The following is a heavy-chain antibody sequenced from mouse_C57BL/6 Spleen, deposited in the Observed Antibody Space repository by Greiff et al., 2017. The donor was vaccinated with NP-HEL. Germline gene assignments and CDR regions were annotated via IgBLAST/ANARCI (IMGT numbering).Heavy chain of an antibody. CDR2: IDPSDSET. V-gene: IGHV1-52*01. D-gene: IGHD3-3*01. CDR1: GYTFTSYW. Sequence: QVQLQQPGAELVRPGSSVKLSCKASGYTFTSYWMHWVKQRPIQGLEWIGNIDPSDSETHYNQKFKDKATLTVDKSSSTAYMQLSSLTSEDSAVCYCARWGQGRVFDYWGQGTTLTVSS. CDR3: ARWGQGRVFDY. J-gene: IGHJ2*01.